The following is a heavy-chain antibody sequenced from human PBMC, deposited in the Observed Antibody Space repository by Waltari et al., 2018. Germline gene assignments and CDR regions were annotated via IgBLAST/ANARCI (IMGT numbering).Heavy chain of an antibody. V-gene: IGHV1-46*01. CDR3: ARGTTARFRLDV. D-gene: IGHD2-21*01. Sequence: QVQLVQSGAEVKKPGASVKVSCKASGYTFSTYYIHWVRQAPGQGLEWMGLIYPSGGSPNYAQKFQGRVTMTRDTSTSTVYLELSSLRSEDTAIYYCARGTTARFRLDVWGQGTTVTVSS. CDR2: IYPSGGSP. CDR1: GYTFSTYY. J-gene: IGHJ6*02.